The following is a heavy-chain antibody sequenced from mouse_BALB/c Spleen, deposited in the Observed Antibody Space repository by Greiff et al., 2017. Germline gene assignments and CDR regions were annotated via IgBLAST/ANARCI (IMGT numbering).Heavy chain of an antibody. CDR2: ISYSGST. J-gene: IGHJ1*01. Sequence: EVKVVESGPSLVKPSQTLSLTCSVTGDSITSGYWNWIRKFPGNKLEYMGYISYSGSTYYNPSLKSRISITRNTSKNQYYLQLNSVTTEDTATYYCASDYGSSYDRYFDVWGAGTTVTVSS. V-gene: IGHV3-8*02. CDR3: ASDYGSSYDRYFDV. CDR1: GDSITSGY. D-gene: IGHD1-1*01.